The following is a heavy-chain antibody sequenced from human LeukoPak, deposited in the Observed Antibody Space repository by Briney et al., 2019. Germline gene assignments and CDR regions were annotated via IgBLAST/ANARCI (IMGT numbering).Heavy chain of an antibody. D-gene: IGHD3-3*01. CDR2: ISYDGSNK. J-gene: IGHJ6*02. CDR3: ARGSDYDFWSGYYPGYYYGMDA. V-gene: IGHV3-30-3*01. CDR1: GFTFSSYA. Sequence: GGSLRLSCAASGFTFSSYAMHWVRQAPGKGLEWVAVISYDGSNKYYADSVKGRFTISRDNSKNTLYLQMNSLRAEDTAVYYCARGSDYDFWSGYYPGYYYGMDAWGQGTTVTVSS.